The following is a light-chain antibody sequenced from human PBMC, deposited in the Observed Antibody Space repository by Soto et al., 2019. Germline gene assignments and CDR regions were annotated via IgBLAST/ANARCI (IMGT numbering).Light chain of an antibody. Sequence: DIQMTQSPSSVSASIGDRVTITCRASKDIESWLAWFQQKPGEAPRLLIYAAISLHSGVPSRFSGAGSGTEFSLTISSLQPEDFATYFCQQGNSFPLTFGGGTKVEIK. CDR1: KDIESW. CDR2: AAI. V-gene: IGKV1-12*01. J-gene: IGKJ4*01. CDR3: QQGNSFPLT.